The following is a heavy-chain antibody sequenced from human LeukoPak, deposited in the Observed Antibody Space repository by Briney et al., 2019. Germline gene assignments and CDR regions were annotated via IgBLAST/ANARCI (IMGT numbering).Heavy chain of an antibody. J-gene: IGHJ4*02. Sequence: SVKVFCKASGGTFSSHAISWVRQAPGQGLEWVGGIIPIFGTTNYAQKFQGRVTITTDESTSTGYMELRSLRSDDTAVYYCARGDSGYDYGFDNWGQGTLVTVSS. CDR3: ARGDSGYDYGFDN. CDR2: IIPIFGTT. V-gene: IGHV1-69*05. CDR1: GGTFSSHA. D-gene: IGHD5-12*01.